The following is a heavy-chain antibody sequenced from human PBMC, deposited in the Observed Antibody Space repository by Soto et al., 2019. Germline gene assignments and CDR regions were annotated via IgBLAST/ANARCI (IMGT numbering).Heavy chain of an antibody. J-gene: IGHJ4*02. CDR1: GFTFSSYA. CDR3: ARTPTSIAAAGTFDY. V-gene: IGHV3-30-3*01. D-gene: IGHD6-13*01. Sequence: GGSLRLSCAASGFTFSSYAMHWVRQAPGKGLKWVAVISCDGSNKYYADSVKGRFTISRDNSKNTLYLQMNSLRAEDTAVYYCARTPTSIAAAGTFDYWGQGTLVTVSS. CDR2: ISCDGSNK.